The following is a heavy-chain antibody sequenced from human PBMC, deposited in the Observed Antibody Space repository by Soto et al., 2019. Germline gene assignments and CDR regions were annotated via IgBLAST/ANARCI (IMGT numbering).Heavy chain of an antibody. V-gene: IGHV3-74*01. J-gene: IGHJ4*02. CDR3: GSVFEY. Sequence: VQLVESGGGVVQPGGSLRLSCAASGLTMSDYWMHWVRQVPGKGLVWVARIDNDGSGTSYADSVKGRFTISSDKAKNTVDLQMNSLRAEDSAVYFCGSVFEYWGQGTLVTVSS. CDR2: IDNDGSGT. CDR1: GLTMSDYW.